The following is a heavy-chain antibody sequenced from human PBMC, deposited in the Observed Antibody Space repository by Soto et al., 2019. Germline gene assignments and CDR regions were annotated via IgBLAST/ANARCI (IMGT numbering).Heavy chain of an antibody. Sequence: QVQLVQSGAEVKKPGASVKVSCKVSGYSLSELAMHWVRQAPGKGLEWMGGYDPEDGETTYGQKFQGRVTMTEDRSTDTAYMELSSLRSEDTAIYYCAIVKHYDFWSGYYPGMEVWGQGTTVAVSS. D-gene: IGHD3-3*01. CDR1: GYSLSELA. CDR3: AIVKHYDFWSGYYPGMEV. J-gene: IGHJ6*02. CDR2: YDPEDGET. V-gene: IGHV1-24*01.